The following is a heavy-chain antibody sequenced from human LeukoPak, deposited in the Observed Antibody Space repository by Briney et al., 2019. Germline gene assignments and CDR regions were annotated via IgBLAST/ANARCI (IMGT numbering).Heavy chain of an antibody. J-gene: IGHJ4*02. CDR2: IKQDGSEK. Sequence: PGGSLRLSCAASGFTFSSYWMSWVRQAPGTGLEWVANIKQDGSEKYYVDSVKGRFTISRDNAKNSLYLQMNSLRAEDTAVYYCARASGSYYSHLDYWGQGTLVTVSS. CDR1: GFTFSSYW. D-gene: IGHD1-26*01. CDR3: ARASGSYYSHLDY. V-gene: IGHV3-7*01.